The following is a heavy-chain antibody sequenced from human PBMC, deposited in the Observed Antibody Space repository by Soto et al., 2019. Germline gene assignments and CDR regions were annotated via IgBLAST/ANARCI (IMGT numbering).Heavy chain of an antibody. D-gene: IGHD3-3*01. Sequence: QVQLVQSGAEVKKPGASVKVSCKASGYTFTRSGISWVRQAPGQGLEWMGWISTYNGDTNYAGTFQGRVTMTTDTSTGPVHMEVRSRRSDDTAVYYCAREGVGPYYYYGMDVWGQGTPVTVSS. CDR1: GYTFTRSG. J-gene: IGHJ6*02. CDR3: AREGVGPYYYYGMDV. CDR2: ISTYNGDT. V-gene: IGHV1-18*01.